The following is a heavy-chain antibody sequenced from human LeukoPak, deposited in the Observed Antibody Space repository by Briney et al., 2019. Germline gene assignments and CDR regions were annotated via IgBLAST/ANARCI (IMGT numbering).Heavy chain of an antibody. D-gene: IGHD2-15*01. V-gene: IGHV3-21*01. CDR2: XXSSSSYI. Sequence: GGSLRLSCAASGFTFSSYSMNWVRQAPGKGLXXXXXXXSSSSYIYYADSVKGRFTISRDNAKNSLYLQMNSLRAEDTAVYYCAREGYCSGGSCPYYFDYWGQGTLVTVSS. CDR1: GFTFSSYS. J-gene: IGHJ4*02. CDR3: AREGYCSGGSCPYYFDY.